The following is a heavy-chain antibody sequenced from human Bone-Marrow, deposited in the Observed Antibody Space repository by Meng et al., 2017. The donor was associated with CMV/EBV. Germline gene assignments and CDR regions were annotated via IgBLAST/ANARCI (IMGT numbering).Heavy chain of an antibody. J-gene: IGHJ4*02. D-gene: IGHD4-11*01. CDR3: ARDWDYSNGPFDY. Sequence: GESLKISCAASGYTFTGYYMHWVRQAPGQGLEWMGWINPNSGGTNYAQKFQGRVTMTRDTSISTAYMELSRLRSDDTAVYYCARDWDYSNGPFDYWGQGTLVTVSS. CDR2: INPNSGGT. V-gene: IGHV1-2*02. CDR1: GYTFTGYY.